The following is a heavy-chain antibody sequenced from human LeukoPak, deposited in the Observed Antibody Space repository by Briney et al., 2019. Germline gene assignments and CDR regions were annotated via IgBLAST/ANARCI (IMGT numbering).Heavy chain of an antibody. Sequence: GGSLRLSCAASGFTVSSNYMSWVRQAPGKGLEWVSVINSGGSTYYADSVKGRFTISRDNAKNSLYLQMNSLRAEDTAVYYCARDVGDFWSGYYTLDYWGQGTLVTVSS. CDR1: GFTVSSNY. V-gene: IGHV3-66*01. CDR3: ARDVGDFWSGYYTLDY. CDR2: INSGGST. J-gene: IGHJ4*02. D-gene: IGHD3-3*01.